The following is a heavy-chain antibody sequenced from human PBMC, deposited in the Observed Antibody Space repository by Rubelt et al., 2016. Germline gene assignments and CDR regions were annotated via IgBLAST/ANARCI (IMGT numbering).Heavy chain of an antibody. V-gene: IGHV3-49*02. J-gene: IGHJ6*02. D-gene: IGHD4-17*01. CDR3: TRADDYAIYGMDV. CDR2: GGTT. Sequence: GGTTEYAASVKGRFTISRDDSKSIAYLQMNSLKTEDTAVYYCTRADDYAIYGMDVWGQGTTVTVSS.